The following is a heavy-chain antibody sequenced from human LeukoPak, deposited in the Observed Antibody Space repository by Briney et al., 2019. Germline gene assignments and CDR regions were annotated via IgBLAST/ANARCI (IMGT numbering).Heavy chain of an antibody. CDR1: GGSISSYY. Sequence: PSETLSLTCTVPGGSISSYYWSWIRQPPGKGLEWIGYIYYSGSTNYNPSLKSRVTISVDTSKNQFSLKLSSVTAADTAVYYCARVQPDYGPYYYYYYYMDVWGKGTTVTVSS. V-gene: IGHV4-59*01. CDR2: IYYSGST. D-gene: IGHD4-17*01. J-gene: IGHJ6*03. CDR3: ARVQPDYGPYYYYYYYMDV.